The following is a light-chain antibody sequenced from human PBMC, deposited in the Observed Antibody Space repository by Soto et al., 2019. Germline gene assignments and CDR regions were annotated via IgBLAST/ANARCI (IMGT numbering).Light chain of an antibody. J-gene: IGKJ2*01. CDR2: GAS. CDR3: QQYNNWPYT. Sequence: EIVMTQSPATLSVSPGERATLSCRASQSLISYLACYHQKPGQAPRLLIYGASTRATDIPASFSGSGSGTEFTLTISGLQSEDCAVYYCQQYNNWPYTFGQGTKLEIK. CDR1: QSLISY. V-gene: IGKV3-15*01.